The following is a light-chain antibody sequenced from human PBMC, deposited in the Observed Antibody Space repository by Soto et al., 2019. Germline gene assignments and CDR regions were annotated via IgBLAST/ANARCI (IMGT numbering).Light chain of an antibody. J-gene: IGLJ1*01. CDR2: EVS. CDR1: SSDVGSYNL. CDR3: CSYAGSSSV. V-gene: IGLV2-23*02. Sequence: QSVLPQPASVSGSPGQSITISCTGTSSDVGSYNLVSWYQQHPGKAPKLMIYEVSKRPSGVSSRFSGSKSGNTASLTISGLQAEDEADYYCCSYAGSSSVFGTGTKVTVL.